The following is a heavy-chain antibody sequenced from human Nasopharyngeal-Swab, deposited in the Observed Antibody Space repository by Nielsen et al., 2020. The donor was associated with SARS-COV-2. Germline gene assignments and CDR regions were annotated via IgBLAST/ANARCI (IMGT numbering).Heavy chain of an antibody. J-gene: IGHJ4*02. CDR3: AKLIAVTGSDY. D-gene: IGHD6-19*01. Sequence: WIRQPPGKGLEWVAVISYDGTNNKYYGDSVKGRFTISRDNSKNTLYLQMNGLRAEDTAVYYCAKLIAVTGSDYWGQGTLVTVSS. V-gene: IGHV3-30*18. CDR2: ISYDGTNNK.